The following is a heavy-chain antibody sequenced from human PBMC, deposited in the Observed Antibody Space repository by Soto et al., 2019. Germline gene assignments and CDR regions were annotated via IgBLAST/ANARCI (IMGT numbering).Heavy chain of an antibody. V-gene: IGHV4-39*01. Sequence: SETLSLTCTVSGGSISSSSYYWGWIRQPPGKGLEWIANIYYSGSTYYNPSLQSRATISVDTSKNQFSLRLSSVTAADTAVYYCARRGAARKIDYWGQGTQVTVSS. J-gene: IGHJ4*02. CDR2: IYYSGST. CDR3: ARRGAARKIDY. CDR1: GGSISSSSYY. D-gene: IGHD6-6*01.